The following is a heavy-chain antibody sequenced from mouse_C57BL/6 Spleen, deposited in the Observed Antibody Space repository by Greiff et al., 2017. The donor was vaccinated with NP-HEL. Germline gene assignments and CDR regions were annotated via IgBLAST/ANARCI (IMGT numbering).Heavy chain of an antibody. CDR3: ARGNYVYYYAMDY. Sequence: VQLHQSGPELVKPGASVKISCKASGYTFTDYYMNWVKQSHGKSLEWIGDINPNNGGTSYNQKFKGKATLTVDKSSSTAYMELRSLTSEDSAVYYCARGNYVYYYAMDYWGQGTSVTVSS. CDR2: INPNNGGT. CDR1: GYTFTDYY. D-gene: IGHD2-1*01. V-gene: IGHV1-26*01. J-gene: IGHJ4*01.